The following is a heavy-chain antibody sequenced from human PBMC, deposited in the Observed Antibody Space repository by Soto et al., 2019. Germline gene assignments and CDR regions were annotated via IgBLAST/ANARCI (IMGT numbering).Heavy chain of an antibody. Sequence: GGSLRLSCAASGFIFSDYGMHWVRQAPGKGLEWVAVIWYDGSNKYYGDSVKGRFSVSRDNSKNMLYLQMKGLRVEDTAVFYCARDTSHGSGSYLDYWGQGTLVTVSS. CDR2: IWYDGSNK. CDR3: ARDTSHGSGSYLDY. J-gene: IGHJ4*02. D-gene: IGHD3-10*01. CDR1: GFIFSDYG. V-gene: IGHV3-33*01.